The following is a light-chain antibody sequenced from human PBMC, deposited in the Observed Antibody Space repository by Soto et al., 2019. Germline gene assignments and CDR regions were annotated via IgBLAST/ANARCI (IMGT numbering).Light chain of an antibody. CDR1: QSLSNN. CDR2: GAS. CDR3: QQYSIWRT. V-gene: IGKV3-15*01. Sequence: EIVLTQSPATLSVSPGERATLSCRASQSLSNNIYLAWYQQKPGQAPRLLIYGASTRATGIPARFSGSGSGTEFTLTISSLQSEDFAVYYCQQYSIWRTFGQGTKVDIK. J-gene: IGKJ1*01.